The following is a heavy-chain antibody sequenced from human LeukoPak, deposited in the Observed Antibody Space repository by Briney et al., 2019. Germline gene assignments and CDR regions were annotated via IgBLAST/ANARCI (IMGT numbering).Heavy chain of an antibody. CDR1: GFTFRTYA. Sequence: PGGSLRLSCAASGFTFRTYAMNWVRQAPGKGLEWVSAISSSGGGTYDADSVKGRFTSSRDNSKNTLYLQMNWLRAEDTAVYYCAGDDPFDYWGQGTLVTVSS. D-gene: IGHD3-10*01. CDR3: AGDDPFDY. V-gene: IGHV3-23*01. CDR2: ISSSGGGT. J-gene: IGHJ4*02.